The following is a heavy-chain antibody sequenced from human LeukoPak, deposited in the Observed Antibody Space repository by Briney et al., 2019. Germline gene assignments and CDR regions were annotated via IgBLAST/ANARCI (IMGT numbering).Heavy chain of an antibody. CDR2: ISAYNGNT. J-gene: IGHJ4*02. Sequence: ASVKVSCKASGYTFTSYGISWVRQAPGQGLEWMGWISAYNGNTNYAQKLQGRVTMTTDTSTSTAYMELRSLRSDDTAVYYCARAQYYYDSSGYSTLDYWGQGTLVTVSS. D-gene: IGHD3-22*01. V-gene: IGHV1-18*01. CDR1: GYTFTSYG. CDR3: ARAQYYYDSSGYSTLDY.